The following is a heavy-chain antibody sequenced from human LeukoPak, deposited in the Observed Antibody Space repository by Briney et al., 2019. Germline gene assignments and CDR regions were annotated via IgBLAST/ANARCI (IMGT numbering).Heavy chain of an antibody. V-gene: IGHV3-74*01. CDR3: ARDGKRGYSYGYTDY. J-gene: IGHJ4*02. CDR2: INSDGSST. D-gene: IGHD5-18*01. CDR1: GFTFSSYW. Sequence: GGSLRLSCAASGFTFSSYWMHWVRQAPGEGLVWVSRINSDGSSTSYAGSVKGRFTISRDNAKNTLYLQMNGLRAEDTALYYCARDGKRGYSYGYTDYWGQGTLVTVSS.